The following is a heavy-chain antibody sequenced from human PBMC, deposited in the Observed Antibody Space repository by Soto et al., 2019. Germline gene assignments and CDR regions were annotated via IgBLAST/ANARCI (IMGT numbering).Heavy chain of an antibody. J-gene: IGHJ4*02. V-gene: IGHV3-9*01. CDR3: AKDRGLVLSFYFDY. D-gene: IGHD6-19*01. Sequence: EVQLVESGGGLVQPGRSLRLSCAASGFTFDDYAMHWVRQAPGEGLEGVSGISWNSGSIGYADSVKGRFTISRDNAKNSLYLQMNSLRAEDTALYYCAKDRGLVLSFYFDYWGQGTLVTVSS. CDR2: ISWNSGSI. CDR1: GFTFDDYA.